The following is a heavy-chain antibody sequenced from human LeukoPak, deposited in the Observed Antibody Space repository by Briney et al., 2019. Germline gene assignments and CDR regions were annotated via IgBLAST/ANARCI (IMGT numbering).Heavy chain of an antibody. J-gene: IGHJ4*02. CDR1: GYTFTSYA. V-gene: IGHV1-3*01. D-gene: IGHD3-22*01. CDR2: INAGNGNT. CDR3: ARDGSSGYYGQVY. Sequence: ASVTVSCTASGYTFTSYAMHWVRQAPGQRLEWMGWINAGNGNTKYSQKFQGRVTITRDTSASTAYMELSSLRSEDTAVYYCARDGSSGYYGQVYWGQGTLVTVSS.